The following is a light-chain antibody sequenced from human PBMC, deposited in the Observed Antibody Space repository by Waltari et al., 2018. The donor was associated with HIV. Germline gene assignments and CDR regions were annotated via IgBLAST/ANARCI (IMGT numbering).Light chain of an antibody. CDR1: SSNIGSND. V-gene: IGLV1-51*01. CDR2: DNY. J-gene: IGLJ3*02. Sequence: QSVLTQPPSVSAAPGQRVTISCSVSSSNIGSNDVSWYQQLPGTAPKLLIFDNYKRPSGIPDRFSGSKSGTSATLGITGLQTGDEADYYCGTWDSGLSAVVFGGGTKLTVL. CDR3: GTWDSGLSAVV.